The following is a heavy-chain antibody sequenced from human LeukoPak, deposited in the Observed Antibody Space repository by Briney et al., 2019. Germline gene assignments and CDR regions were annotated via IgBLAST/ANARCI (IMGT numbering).Heavy chain of an antibody. CDR2: ISSSSSYI. V-gene: IGHV3-21*01. J-gene: IGHJ4*02. CDR1: GFTFSSYS. CDR3: VRGIGDSITLIRGVPFDY. Sequence: GGSLRPSCAASGFTFSSYSMNWVRQAPGKGLEWVSSISSSSSYIYYADSVKGRFTISRDNAKNSLYLQMNSLRAEDTAVYYCVRGIGDSITLIRGVPFDYWGQGTLVTVSS. D-gene: IGHD3-10*01.